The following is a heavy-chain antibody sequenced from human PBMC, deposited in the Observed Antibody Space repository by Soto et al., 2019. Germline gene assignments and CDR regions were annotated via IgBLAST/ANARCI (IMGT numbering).Heavy chain of an antibody. J-gene: IGHJ4*02. Sequence: EVQLVESGGGLIQPGGSLRLSCVVSGFTVSSANYMSWVRQAPGKGLEWVSVIYPGDTTFYADSVKGRFTISRDNSKNTLYLKMTGLRAEDTAVYYCHGYGYWGQGTLVTVCS. V-gene: IGHV3-53*01. CDR1: GFTVSSANY. CDR2: IYPGDTT. CDR3: HGYGY. D-gene: IGHD5-12*01.